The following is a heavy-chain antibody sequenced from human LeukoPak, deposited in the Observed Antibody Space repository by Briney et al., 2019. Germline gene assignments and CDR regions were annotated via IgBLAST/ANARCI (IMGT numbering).Heavy chain of an antibody. V-gene: IGHV4-34*01. CDR2: IKYSGST. J-gene: IGHJ4*02. Sequence: SETLSLTCDVNGGSLSGYYWTWIRQSPGKGLEWLGEIKYSGSTTYNPSLRRRVTMSVDSSKNQFSLRLSSVTAADTAVYYCARRVRSADYRLDYWGQGTLVTVS. CDR1: GGSLSGYY. CDR3: ARRVRSADYRLDY. D-gene: IGHD4-11*01.